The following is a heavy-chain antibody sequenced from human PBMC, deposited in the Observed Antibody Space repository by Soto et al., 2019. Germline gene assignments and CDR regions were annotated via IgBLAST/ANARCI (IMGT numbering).Heavy chain of an antibody. V-gene: IGHV3-30*18. CDR3: AKVLPLPAYYYDSSGYSSGFDY. CDR2: ISYAGSNK. Sequence: QVQLVESGGGVVQPWRSLRLSCAASGFTFSSYGMHWVRQAPGQGLEWVAVISYAGSNKYYADSVKGRFTISRDNSKNTLYLQMNSLRAEDTAVYYFAKVLPLPAYYYDSSGYSSGFDYWGQGTLVTVYS. D-gene: IGHD3-22*01. CDR1: GFTFSSYG. J-gene: IGHJ4*02.